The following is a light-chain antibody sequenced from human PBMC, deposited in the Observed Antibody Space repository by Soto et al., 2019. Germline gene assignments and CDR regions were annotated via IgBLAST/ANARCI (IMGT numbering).Light chain of an antibody. V-gene: IGKV3D-20*01. J-gene: IGKJ1*01. CDR1: QSVSNNY. CDR3: QQYGSSRT. Sequence: EVVLTQSPVTLSLAPGERATLSCRASQSVSNNYLAWYQQKPGLAPRLLIYDASNRATGIPDRFSGSGSGTDFTLTISRLEPEDSAVYYCQQYGSSRTFGQGTKVDIK. CDR2: DAS.